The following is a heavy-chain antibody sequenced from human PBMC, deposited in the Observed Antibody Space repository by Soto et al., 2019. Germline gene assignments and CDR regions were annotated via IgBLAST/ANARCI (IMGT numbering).Heavy chain of an antibody. D-gene: IGHD3-3*01. CDR1: GGSISSSSYY. J-gene: IGHJ3*02. CDR2: IYYSGST. CDR3: ARHHFVDFWSGSAAFDI. Sequence: QLQLQESGPGLVKPSETLSLTCTVSGGSISSSSYYWGWIRQPPGKGLEWIGSIYYSGSTYYNPSLKSRVTISVDTSKNQFSLKLSSVTAADTAVYYCARHHFVDFWSGSAAFDIWGQGTMVTVSS. V-gene: IGHV4-39*01.